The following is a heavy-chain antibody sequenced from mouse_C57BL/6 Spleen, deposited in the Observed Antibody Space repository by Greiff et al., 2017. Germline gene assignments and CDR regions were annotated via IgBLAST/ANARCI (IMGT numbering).Heavy chain of an antibody. CDR3: ARSGYYGNYVRYFDV. CDR2: IDPSDSET. D-gene: IGHD2-1*01. V-gene: IGHV1-52*01. Sequence: QVHVKQPGAELVRPGSSVKLSCKASGYTFTSYWMHWVKQRPIQGLEWIGNIDPSDSETHYNQKFKDKATLTVDKSSSTAYMQLSSLTSEDSAVYYCARSGYYGNYVRYFDVWGTGTTVTVSS. J-gene: IGHJ1*03. CDR1: GYTFTSYW.